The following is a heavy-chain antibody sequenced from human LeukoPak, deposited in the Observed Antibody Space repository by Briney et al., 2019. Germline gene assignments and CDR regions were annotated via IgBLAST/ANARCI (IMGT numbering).Heavy chain of an antibody. D-gene: IGHD1-26*01. CDR1: GYTFTSYY. CDR2: INPNSGGT. J-gene: IGHJ4*02. CDR3: ARGIGIVGERVRF. Sequence: RGASVKVSCKASGYTFTSYYMHWVRQAPGQGLEWMGWINPNSGGTKIDQKFQGRVSMTRDTSISTVYLNLSSLKSDDTAVYYCARGIGIVGERVRFWSQGTLVTVSS. V-gene: IGHV1-2*02.